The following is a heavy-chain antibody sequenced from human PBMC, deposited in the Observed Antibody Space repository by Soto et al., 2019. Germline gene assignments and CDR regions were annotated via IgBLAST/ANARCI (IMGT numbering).Heavy chain of an antibody. Sequence: QVQLVQSGAEVKKPGASVKVSCKASGYTFTSYDINWVRQATGQGLEWMGWMNPNSGNTGYAQKFQGRVTMTRNTSISTAYMALSSLRSEDTAVYYCARVGTYYDFWSGYYTPYYYGMDVWGQGTTVTVSS. CDR2: MNPNSGNT. J-gene: IGHJ6*02. D-gene: IGHD3-3*01. CDR1: GYTFTSYD. V-gene: IGHV1-8*01. CDR3: ARVGTYYDFWSGYYTPYYYGMDV.